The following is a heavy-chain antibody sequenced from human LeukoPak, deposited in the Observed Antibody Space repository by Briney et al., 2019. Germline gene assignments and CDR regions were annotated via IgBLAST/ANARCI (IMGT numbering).Heavy chain of an antibody. V-gene: IGHV1-69*13. CDR3: ARVTFPSYNWFDP. Sequence: GASVKVSCKASGGTFSSYAISWVRQAPGQGLEWMGGIIPIFGTANYAQKFQGRVTITADESTSTAYMELSSLRSEDTAVYYCARVTFPSYNWFDPWGQGTLVTVSS. CDR2: IIPIFGTA. CDR1: GGTFSSYA. J-gene: IGHJ5*02. D-gene: IGHD3-16*01.